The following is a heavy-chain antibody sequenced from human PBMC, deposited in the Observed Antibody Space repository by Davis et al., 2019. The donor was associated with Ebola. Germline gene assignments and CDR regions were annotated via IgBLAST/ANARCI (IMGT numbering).Heavy chain of an antibody. CDR1: GYTFTSYG. D-gene: IGHD3-3*01. Sequence: ASVKVSCKASGYTFTSYGISWVRQAPGQGLEWMGWISAYNGNTNYAQKLQGRVTMTTDTSTSTAYMELRSLRSDDTAVYYCARLYTIFGLSVNWFDPWGQGTLVTVSS. CDR2: ISAYNGNT. V-gene: IGHV1-18*04. J-gene: IGHJ5*02. CDR3: ARLYTIFGLSVNWFDP.